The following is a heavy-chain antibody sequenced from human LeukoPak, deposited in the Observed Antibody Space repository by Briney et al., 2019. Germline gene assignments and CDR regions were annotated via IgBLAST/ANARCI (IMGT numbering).Heavy chain of an antibody. CDR2: IYYSGST. J-gene: IGHJ3*02. CDR3: ARVDCSSTSCYTRYAFGI. V-gene: IGHV4-59*01. Sequence: SETLSLTCTVSGGSISSYYWSWIRQPPGKGLEWIGYIYYSGSTNYNPSLKSRVTISVDTSKNQFSLKLSSVTAADTAVYYCARVDCSSTSCYTRYAFGIWGQGTMVTVSS. CDR1: GGSISSYY. D-gene: IGHD2-2*02.